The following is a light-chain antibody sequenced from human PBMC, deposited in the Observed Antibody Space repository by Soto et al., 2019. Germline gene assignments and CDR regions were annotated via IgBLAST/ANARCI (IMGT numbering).Light chain of an antibody. Sequence: AIQMTQSPSSLSASVGDRVTITCRASQAIRSDLAWYQQKPGMAPKFLIFAESNLQRGVPARFSGSGSGTDFTLTISSLQREDFATYYCLQLYDYPRTFGQGTKV. CDR2: AES. V-gene: IGKV1-6*01. CDR1: QAIRSD. CDR3: LQLYDYPRT. J-gene: IGKJ1*01.